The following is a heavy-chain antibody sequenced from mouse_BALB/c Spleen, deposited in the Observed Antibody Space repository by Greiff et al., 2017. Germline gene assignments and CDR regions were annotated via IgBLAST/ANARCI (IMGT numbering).Heavy chain of an antibody. CDR2: IDPANGNT. Sequence: VTLKESGAELVKPGASVKLSCTASGFNIKDTYMHWVQQRPEQGLEWIGRIDPANGNTKYDPKFQGKATITADTSSNTAYLQLSSLTSEDTAVYYCARDYRYDGYAMDYWGQGTSVTVSS. CDR1: GFNIKDTY. CDR3: ARDYRYDGYAMDY. D-gene: IGHD2-14*01. J-gene: IGHJ4*01. V-gene: IGHV14-3*02.